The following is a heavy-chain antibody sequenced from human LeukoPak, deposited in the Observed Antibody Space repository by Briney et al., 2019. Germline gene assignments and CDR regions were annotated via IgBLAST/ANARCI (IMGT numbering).Heavy chain of an antibody. CDR3: ARGDYDSSGYYEV. V-gene: IGHV4-59*01. Sequence: PSETLSLTCTVSGGSISNYYWSWIRQPPGKGLEWIGYIYSSGSSNYNPSLKSRVTISVDTSKNQFSLKLSSVTAADTAVYYCARGDYDSSGYYEVWGQGTLVTVSS. CDR1: GGSISNYY. D-gene: IGHD3-22*01. J-gene: IGHJ4*02. CDR2: IYSSGSS.